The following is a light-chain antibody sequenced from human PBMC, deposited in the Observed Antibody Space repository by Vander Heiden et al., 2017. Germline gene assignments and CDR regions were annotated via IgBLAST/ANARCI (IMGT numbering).Light chain of an antibody. CDR2: YNS. CDR3: QSYDSSLSGRV. J-gene: IGLJ3*02. Sequence: QSVLTPPPSVSVAPGQRVTISCTGSSSNIGAGNAVHWYQQVPGTAPKLLIYYNSRRPSGVPDRFSGSKSGTSASLAITGLQAEDEADYYCQSYDSSLSGRVFGGGTKVTVL. CDR1: SSNIGAGNA. V-gene: IGLV1-40*01.